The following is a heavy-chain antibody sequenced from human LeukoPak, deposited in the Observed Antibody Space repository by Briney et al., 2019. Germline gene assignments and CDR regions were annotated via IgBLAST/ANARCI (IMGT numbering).Heavy chain of an antibody. CDR2: VRYDSSNK. D-gene: IGHD6-19*01. Sequence: GGSLRLSCAASGFTFSGYGMHWVRRAPGKGLEWVAFVRYDSSNKYYADSVKGRFTVSRDNSKNMLYLQMNSLRAEDTAVYYCAKDARGYSSGWWHYWGRGTLVTVSS. CDR1: GFTFSGYG. V-gene: IGHV3-30*02. CDR3: AKDARGYSSGWWHY. J-gene: IGHJ4*02.